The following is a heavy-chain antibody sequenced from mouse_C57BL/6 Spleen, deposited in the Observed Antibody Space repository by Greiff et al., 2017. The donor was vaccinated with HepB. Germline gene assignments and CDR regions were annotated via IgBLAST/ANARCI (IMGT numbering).Heavy chain of an antibody. Sequence: VQLQQPGAELVKPGASVKVSCKASGYTFTSYWMHWVKQRPGQGLEWIGRIHPSDSDTNYNQKFKVKATLTVDKSSSTACMQLSSLTSEDSAVYYCAIEGVLLRYYYAMDYWGQGTSVTVSS. D-gene: IGHD1-1*01. V-gene: IGHV1-74*01. J-gene: IGHJ4*01. CDR3: AIEGVLLRYYYAMDY. CDR2: IHPSDSDT. CDR1: GYTFTSYW.